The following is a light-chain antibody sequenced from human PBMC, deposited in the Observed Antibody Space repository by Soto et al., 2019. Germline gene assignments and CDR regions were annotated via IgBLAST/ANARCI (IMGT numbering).Light chain of an antibody. V-gene: IGKV3D-20*01. Sequence: EIVLTQSPATLSLSPGERATLSCGASQSVSNSYLAWYQQKPGLAPRLLMYDASSRATGIPDRFSGSGSGTDFTLTISSLEPEDFAVYYSQQYGSSPLSFGGGTKMDIK. CDR1: QSVSNSY. CDR3: QQYGSSPLS. J-gene: IGKJ4*01. CDR2: DAS.